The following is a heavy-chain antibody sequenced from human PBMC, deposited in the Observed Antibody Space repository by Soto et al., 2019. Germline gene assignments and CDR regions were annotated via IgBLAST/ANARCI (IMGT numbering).Heavy chain of an antibody. V-gene: IGHV3-23*01. J-gene: IGHJ4*02. Sequence: EVQLLDSGGGLVQPGGSLRLSCAASGFTFSNYAMTWVRQGPGKALEWVSGISGSGGRSYYADSVKGRFTISRDNSKRTLYLQMNSLRAEDTAVYYCAKAYFVWSSEQPYYFDYWGQGTLVTVSS. D-gene: IGHD3-16*01. CDR3: AKAYFVWSSEQPYYFDY. CDR2: ISGSGGRS. CDR1: GFTFSNYA.